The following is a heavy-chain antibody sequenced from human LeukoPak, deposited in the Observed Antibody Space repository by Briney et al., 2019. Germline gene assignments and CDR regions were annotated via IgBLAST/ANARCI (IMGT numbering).Heavy chain of an antibody. D-gene: IGHD6-19*01. Sequence: GGSLRLSCAASGFTFSGYWMSWVRQAPGKGLEWVSNVNSDESTIHYADSVKGRFTVSRDNAKNMLYLQMNSLRVEDTAVYYCARDNSGFDYWGQGTLVAVAS. CDR3: ARDNSGFDY. CDR1: GFTFSGYW. CDR2: VNSDESTI. V-gene: IGHV3-74*01. J-gene: IGHJ4*02.